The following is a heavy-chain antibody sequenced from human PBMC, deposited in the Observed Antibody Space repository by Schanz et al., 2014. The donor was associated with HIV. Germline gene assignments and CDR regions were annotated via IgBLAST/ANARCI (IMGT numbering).Heavy chain of an antibody. V-gene: IGHV1-18*04. CDR3: ARDGTVTTDYYYGMDV. Sequence: QVQLVQSGVEVKKPGASVKVSCKASGYTFYDYYIHWVRQAPGQGLEWMAWVSAYNGNIKYAQKIQDRVSMTTDTSTSTAYMELSSLRSEDTAVYYCARDGTVTTDYYYGMDVWGQGTTVTVSS. J-gene: IGHJ6*02. D-gene: IGHD4-17*01. CDR1: GYTFYDYY. CDR2: VSAYNGNI.